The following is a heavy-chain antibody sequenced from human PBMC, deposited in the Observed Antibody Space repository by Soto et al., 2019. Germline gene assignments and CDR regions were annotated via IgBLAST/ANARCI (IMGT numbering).Heavy chain of an antibody. J-gene: IGHJ4*02. CDR3: ARGPEWTYYDFWSGYTALYYFDY. V-gene: IGHV4-39*01. D-gene: IGHD3-3*01. Sequence: SETLSLTCTVSGGSISSSSYYWGWIRQPPGKGLEWIGSIYYSGSTYYNPSLKSRVTISVDTSKNQFSLKLSSVTAADTAVYYCARGPEWTYYDFWSGYTALYYFDYWGQGTLVTVSS. CDR1: GGSISSSSYY. CDR2: IYYSGST.